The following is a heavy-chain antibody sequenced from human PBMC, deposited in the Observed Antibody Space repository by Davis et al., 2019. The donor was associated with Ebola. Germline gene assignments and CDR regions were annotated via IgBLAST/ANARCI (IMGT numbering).Heavy chain of an antibody. V-gene: IGHV4-31*03. CDR1: GGSISSGGYY. CDR2: IYYSGST. Sequence: PSETLSLTCTVSGGSISSGGYYWSWIRQHPGKGLEWIGYIYYSGSTYYNPSLKSRVTISVDTSKNQFSLKLSSVTAADTAVYYCARGVYYYDSSGYHPQSWFDPWGQGTLVTVSS. D-gene: IGHD3-22*01. CDR3: ARGVYYYDSSGYHPQSWFDP. J-gene: IGHJ5*02.